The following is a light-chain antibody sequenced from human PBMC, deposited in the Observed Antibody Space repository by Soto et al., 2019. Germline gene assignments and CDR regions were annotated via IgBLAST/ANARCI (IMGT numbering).Light chain of an antibody. Sequence: QSVLTQPASVSGSPGQSIAVSCSGTSSDIGAYIHVSWYQQHPGKAPKLMIYDVSNRPSGVSDRFSGSKSGNTASLTISGLQAEDEADSYCTSYTTSGTYVFGAGTKVTVL. CDR2: DVS. CDR1: SSDIGAYIH. J-gene: IGLJ1*01. CDR3: TSYTTSGTYV. V-gene: IGLV2-14*03.